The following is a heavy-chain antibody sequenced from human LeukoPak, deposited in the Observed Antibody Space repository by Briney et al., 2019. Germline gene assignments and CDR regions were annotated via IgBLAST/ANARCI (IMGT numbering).Heavy chain of an antibody. CDR3: ARGDRRYSSTFDY. V-gene: IGHV3-21*01. Sequence: PGGSLRLSCAASGFTFSSYSMNWVRQAPGKGLEWVSSISSSSSYIYYADSVKGRFTISRDNAKNSLYLQMNSLRAEDTAVYYCARGDRRYSSTFDYWGQATLVSVSP. D-gene: IGHD6-19*01. CDR2: ISSSSSYI. CDR1: GFTFSSYS. J-gene: IGHJ4*02.